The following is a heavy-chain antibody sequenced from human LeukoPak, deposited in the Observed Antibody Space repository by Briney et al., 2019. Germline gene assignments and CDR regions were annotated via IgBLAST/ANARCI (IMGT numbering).Heavy chain of an antibody. D-gene: IGHD4-23*01. J-gene: IGHJ4*02. V-gene: IGHV1-2*02. CDR1: GYTFTGYY. CDR3: ARGEVVTSLDY. Sequence: ASVKVSCKASGYTFTGYYMHWVRQAPGQGFEWMGWVIPNSGGTNYAQKFQGRVTMTRDTSISTAYMELSRLRSDDTAVYYCARGEVVTSLDYWGQGTLVTVSS. CDR2: VIPNSGGT.